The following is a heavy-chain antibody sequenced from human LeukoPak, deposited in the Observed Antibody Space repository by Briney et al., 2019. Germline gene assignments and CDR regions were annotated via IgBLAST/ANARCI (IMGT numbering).Heavy chain of an antibody. CDR2: IIAYNGNT. D-gene: IGHD2-2*01. V-gene: IGHV1-18*01. J-gene: IGHJ5*02. CDR1: GYTFTSYG. CDR3: ARNTGYCSSTSCYDWFDP. Sequence: ASVKVSCKASGYTFTSYGINWVRQAPGQAREWMGWIIAYNGNTNYAQKLQGRVTMTTDTSTSTAYMEMRSLRSDDTAVYYCARNTGYCSSTSCYDWFDPWGQGTLVTVSS.